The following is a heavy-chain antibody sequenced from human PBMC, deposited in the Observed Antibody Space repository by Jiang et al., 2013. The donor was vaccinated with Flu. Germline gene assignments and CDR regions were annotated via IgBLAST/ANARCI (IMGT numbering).Heavy chain of an antibody. J-gene: IGHJ4*02. Sequence: QLLESGGGVVQPGGSLXLSCAASGFSFSNYGMHWVRQAPGKGLEWVAVMSYDGSNKYYADSVQGRFTISRDNAKNTLYLQMNSLRAEDTAMYYCAKGFNDYGDYWSDYWGQGTLVTVSS. D-gene: IGHD4-17*01. CDR1: GFSFSNYG. CDR2: MSYDGSNK. V-gene: IGHV3-30*18. CDR3: AKGFNDYGDYWSDY.